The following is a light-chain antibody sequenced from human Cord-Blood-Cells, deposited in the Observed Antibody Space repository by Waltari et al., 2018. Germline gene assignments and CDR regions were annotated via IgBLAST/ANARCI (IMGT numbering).Light chain of an antibody. Sequence: DIQMTQSPSSLSASVGDRVTITCRASQSISSYLNWYQQKPGKAPKLLIYAASSLQSGVPSRFSGSGSGTDFTLTNSSLQPEDFATYYCQQSYSTPQGLTFGGGTKVEIK. CDR3: QQSYSTPQGLT. J-gene: IGKJ4*01. CDR1: QSISSY. CDR2: AAS. V-gene: IGKV1-39*01.